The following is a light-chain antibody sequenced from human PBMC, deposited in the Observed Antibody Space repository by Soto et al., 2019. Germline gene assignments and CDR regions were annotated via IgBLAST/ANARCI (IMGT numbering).Light chain of an antibody. CDR2: GAS. V-gene: IGKV3-15*01. J-gene: IGKJ4*01. CDR1: QRVGGN. Sequence: DIVMTQSPATLSGSPGERVTLSCRASQRVGGNVAWYQQRPGQAPRLLSSGASTRATVIPARFSGSGSGTEFTLTISSLQSEDFAVYPCQQYHDWPPLTFGGGTTVEIK. CDR3: QQYHDWPPLT.